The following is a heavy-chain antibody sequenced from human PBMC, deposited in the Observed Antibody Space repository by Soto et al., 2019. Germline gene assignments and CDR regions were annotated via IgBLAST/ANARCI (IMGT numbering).Heavy chain of an antibody. CDR1: GFTFSSYA. V-gene: IGHV3-23*01. Sequence: GGSLRLSCAASGFTFSSYAMSWVRQAPGKGLEWVSAISGSGGSTYYADSVKGRFTISRDNSKNTLYLQMNSLRAEDTAVYYCAKASRGITMIVVVIHSLDYWGQGTLVTVSS. D-gene: IGHD3-22*01. CDR2: ISGSGGST. J-gene: IGHJ4*02. CDR3: AKASRGITMIVVVIHSLDY.